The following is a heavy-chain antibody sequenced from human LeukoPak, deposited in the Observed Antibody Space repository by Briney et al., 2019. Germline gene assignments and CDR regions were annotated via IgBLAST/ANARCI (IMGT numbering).Heavy chain of an antibody. CDR3: AKGPPTRITMIVVVPQDHYYGMDV. J-gene: IGHJ6*02. D-gene: IGHD3-22*01. V-gene: IGHV3-9*01. CDR2: ISWNSGSI. CDR1: GFTFDDYA. Sequence: GGSLRLSCAASGFTFDDYAMHWVRQAPGKGLEWVSGISWNSGSIGYADSVKGRFTISSDNAKNSLYLQMNSLRAEDTALYYCAKGPPTRITMIVVVPQDHYYGMDVWGQGTTVTVSS.